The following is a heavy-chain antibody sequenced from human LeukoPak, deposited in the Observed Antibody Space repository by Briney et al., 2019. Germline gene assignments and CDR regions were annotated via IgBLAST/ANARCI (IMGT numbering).Heavy chain of an antibody. CDR3: ARRGTSSESDY. J-gene: IGHJ4*02. CDR2: VYYSGNT. Sequence: PSETLSLTCTVSGGSIRGSSFYWGWIRQPPGMGLEWIGNVYYSGNTFYNPSLKSRVTISVDTSKNQFSLKLNSVTAADTAVYYCARRGTSSESDYWGQGTLVTVSS. CDR1: GGSIRGSSFY. V-gene: IGHV4-39*07. D-gene: IGHD6-6*01.